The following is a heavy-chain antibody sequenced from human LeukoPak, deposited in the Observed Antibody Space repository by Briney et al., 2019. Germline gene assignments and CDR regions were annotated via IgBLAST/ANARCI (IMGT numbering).Heavy chain of an antibody. CDR1: GYTFTGYY. Sequence: ASVKVSCKASGYTFTGYYMHWVRQAPGQGLEWMGWINPNSGGTNYAQKFQGRVTMTRDTSISTAYMELSRLRSDDTAVYYCARSYYDSGGYFEWGQGTLVTVSS. V-gene: IGHV1-2*02. J-gene: IGHJ4*02. CDR2: INPNSGGT. CDR3: ARSYYDSGGYFE. D-gene: IGHD3-22*01.